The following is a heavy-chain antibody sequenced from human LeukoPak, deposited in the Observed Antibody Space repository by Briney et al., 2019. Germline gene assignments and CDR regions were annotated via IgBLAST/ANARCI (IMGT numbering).Heavy chain of an antibody. V-gene: IGHV1-18*04. D-gene: IGHD3-10*01. CDR3: ARGSLLWFGELTV. Sequence: GASVKVSCKASGYTFTKYAIHWVRQAPGQRPEWMGWISVGNGNTNYAQKLQGRVTMTTDTSTSTAYMELRSLRSDDTAVYYCARGSLLWFGELTVWGQGTLVTVSS. J-gene: IGHJ4*02. CDR2: ISVGNGNT. CDR1: GYTFTKYA.